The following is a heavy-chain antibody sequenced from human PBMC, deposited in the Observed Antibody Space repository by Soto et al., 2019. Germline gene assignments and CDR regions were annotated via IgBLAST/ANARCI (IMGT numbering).Heavy chain of an antibody. V-gene: IGHV3-66*01. J-gene: IGHJ3*02. Sequence: GESLKISCAASGFTVSSNYMSWVRQAPGKGLEWVSVIYSGGSTYYADSVKGRFTISRDNSKNTLYLQMNSLRAEDTAVYYCARVWDIVVVPAAIATVGAFDIWGQGTMVTVSS. CDR3: ARVWDIVVVPAAIATVGAFDI. CDR1: GFTVSSNY. CDR2: IYSGGST. D-gene: IGHD2-2*01.